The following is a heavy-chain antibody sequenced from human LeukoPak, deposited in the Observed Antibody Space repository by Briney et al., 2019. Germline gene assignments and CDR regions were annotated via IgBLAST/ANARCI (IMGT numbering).Heavy chain of an antibody. CDR3: AHYYDSSFDY. J-gene: IGHJ4*02. Sequence: PSETLSITCTVSGGSISSHYWSWIRQPPGKGLEWIGYIYYSGSTNYNPSLKSRVTISVDTSKNQFSLKLSSVTAADTAVYYCAHYYDSSFDYWGQGTLVTVSS. D-gene: IGHD3-22*01. CDR2: IYYSGST. V-gene: IGHV4-59*11. CDR1: GGSISSHY.